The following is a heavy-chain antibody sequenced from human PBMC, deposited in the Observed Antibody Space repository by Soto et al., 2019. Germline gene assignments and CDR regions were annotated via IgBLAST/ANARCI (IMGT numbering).Heavy chain of an antibody. V-gene: IGHV4-4*07. D-gene: IGHD3-22*01. CDR3: VRNYNKGYYPFDY. J-gene: IGHJ4*02. CDR2: IYPGGST. Sequence: SETLSLTCTVSGDSSSDYYWSWIRQPAGKGLEWIGRIYPGGSTNYNPSLKSRVTMSVDTSKNQLSLKLSSVTAADSAVYYCVRNYNKGYYPFDYWGQGTQVTVSS. CDR1: GDSSSDYY.